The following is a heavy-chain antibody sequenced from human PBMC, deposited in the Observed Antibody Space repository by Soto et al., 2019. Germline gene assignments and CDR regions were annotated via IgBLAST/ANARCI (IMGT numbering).Heavy chain of an antibody. CDR3: ARTMAVNNTIRSRYFFDY. Sequence: SETLSLTCSVSGGSVSDKTYYWSWIRQPPGKRLEWIGYVYYSGTTNYNPSLKSRVTISVDLSKNRFSLRLSSVTTADTALYYCARTMAVNNTIRSRYFFDYWGQGTLVTVSS. D-gene: IGHD3-10*01. J-gene: IGHJ4*02. CDR2: VYYSGTT. CDR1: GGSVSDKTYY. V-gene: IGHV4-61*01.